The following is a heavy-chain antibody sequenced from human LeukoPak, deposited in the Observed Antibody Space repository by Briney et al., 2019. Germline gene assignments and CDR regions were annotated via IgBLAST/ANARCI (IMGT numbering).Heavy chain of an antibody. CDR3: ARVRVGSSWYYNWFDP. CDR1: GGTFSSYA. J-gene: IGHJ5*02. Sequence: SVKVSCKASGGTFSSYAISLVRQAPGQGLEWMGRIIPIFGTANYAQKFQGRVTITTDESTSTAYMELSSLRSEDTAVYYCARVRVGSSWYYNWFDPWGQGTLVTVSS. CDR2: IIPIFGTA. D-gene: IGHD6-13*01. V-gene: IGHV1-69*05.